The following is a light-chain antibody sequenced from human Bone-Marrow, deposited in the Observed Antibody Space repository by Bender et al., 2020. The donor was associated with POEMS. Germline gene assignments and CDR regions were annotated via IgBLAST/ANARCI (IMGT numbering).Light chain of an antibody. CDR2: QDS. CDR3: QAWDSSTRI. V-gene: IGLV3-1*01. J-gene: IGLJ2*01. Sequence: SYGLTQPPSVSVSPGHTANITCSGDQLGDQYVSWYQQKPGQSPVLVIYQDSKRPSGIPERFSGSNSGNTATLTISGTQAVDEADYYCQAWDSSTRIFGGGTKLTVL. CDR1: QLGDQY.